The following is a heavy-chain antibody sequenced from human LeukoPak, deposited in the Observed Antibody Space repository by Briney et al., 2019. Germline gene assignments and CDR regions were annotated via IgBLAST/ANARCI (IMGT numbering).Heavy chain of an antibody. CDR1: GFTFSSYA. J-gene: IGHJ4*02. Sequence: GGSLRLSCAASGFTFSSYAMSWVRQAPGKGLEWVSTISGSGGSTYYADSVKGRFTISRDNSENTLYLKMNSLRAEDTAVYYCAKKEVEYQLLYFDDYWGQGTLVTVSS. V-gene: IGHV3-23*01. D-gene: IGHD2-2*02. CDR3: AKKEVEYQLLYFDDY. CDR2: ISGSGGST.